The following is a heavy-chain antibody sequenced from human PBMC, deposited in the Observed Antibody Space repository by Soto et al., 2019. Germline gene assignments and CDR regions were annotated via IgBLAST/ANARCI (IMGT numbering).Heavy chain of an antibody. D-gene: IGHD3-10*01. J-gene: IGHJ4*02. CDR2: INPSGGST. V-gene: IGHV1-46*03. CDR1: GYTFTSYY. CDR3: ARDRGDLGLPN. Sequence: QVQLVQSEAEVKKPGASVKVSCKASGYTFTSYYMHWVRQAPGQGLEWMGIINPSGGSTSYAQKFKGRVTMARETSTSTVYMGLSSLRSEDTAVYYCARDRGDLGLPNWGQGTLVTVSS.